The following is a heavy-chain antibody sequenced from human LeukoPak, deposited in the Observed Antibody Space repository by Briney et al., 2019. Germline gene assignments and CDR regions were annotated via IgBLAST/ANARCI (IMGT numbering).Heavy chain of an antibody. D-gene: IGHD3-22*01. V-gene: IGHV1-69*04. CDR1: GGTFSSYA. CDR2: IIPIFGIA. CDR3: ARSTAITMIVVDP. J-gene: IGHJ5*02. Sequence: SVKVSCKASGGTFSSYAISWVRQAPGQGLEWMGRIIPIFGIANYAQKFQGGVTITADKSTSTAYMELSSLRSEDTAVYYCARSTAITMIVVDPWGQGTLVTVSS.